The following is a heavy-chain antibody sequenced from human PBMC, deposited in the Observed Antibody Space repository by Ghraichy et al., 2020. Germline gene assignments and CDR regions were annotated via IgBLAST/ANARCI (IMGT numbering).Heavy chain of an antibody. V-gene: IGHV4-59*01. Sequence: TLSLTCTVSGGSISSYYWSWIRQPPGKGLEWIGYIYYSGSTNYNPSLKSRVTISVDTSKNQFSLKLSSVTAADTAVYYCAREGKGDAFDIWGQGTMVTVSS. CDR2: IYYSGST. CDR3: AREGKGDAFDI. CDR1: GGSISSYY. D-gene: IGHD4-23*01. J-gene: IGHJ3*02.